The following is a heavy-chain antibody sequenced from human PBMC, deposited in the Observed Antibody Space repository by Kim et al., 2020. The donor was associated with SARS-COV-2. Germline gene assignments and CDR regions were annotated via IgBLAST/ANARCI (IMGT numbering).Heavy chain of an antibody. V-gene: IGHV3-48*02. Sequence: GGSLRLSCAASGFTFSSYSMNWVRQAPGKGLEWVSYISSSSSTIYYADSVKGRFTISRDNAKNSLYLQMNSLRDEDTAVYYCARDRGNSGYDFGPYYYGMDVWGQGTTVTVSS. CDR1: GFTFSSYS. CDR2: ISSSSSTI. D-gene: IGHD5-12*01. CDR3: ARDRGNSGYDFGPYYYGMDV. J-gene: IGHJ6*02.